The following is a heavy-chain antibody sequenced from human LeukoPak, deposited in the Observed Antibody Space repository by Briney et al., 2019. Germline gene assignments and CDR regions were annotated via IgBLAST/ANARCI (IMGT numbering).Heavy chain of an antibody. D-gene: IGHD3-9*01. J-gene: IGHJ3*02. Sequence: WIVYIYYSWSTNYNPSLKIRVTISVDTSKNQFSLKLSSVTAADTAVYYCARRDILTGYYYDAFDIWGQGTMVTVSS. CDR3: ARRDILTGYYYDAFDI. V-gene: IGHV4-59*08. CDR2: IYYSWST.